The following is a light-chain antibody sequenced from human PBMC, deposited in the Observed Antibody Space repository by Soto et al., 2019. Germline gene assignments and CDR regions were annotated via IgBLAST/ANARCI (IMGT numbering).Light chain of an antibody. CDR3: SSYSGTNYHYV. V-gene: IGLV2-8*01. CDR1: SSDVGGYNY. CDR2: EVS. Sequence: QSVLTQPPSASGSFGQSVTISCTGTSSDVGGYNYVSWYQQHPGKAPKLMIYEVSERHSGVPDRFSGSKSGNTASLTVSGLQADDEADYYCSSYSGTNYHYVFGTGTRSPS. J-gene: IGLJ1*01.